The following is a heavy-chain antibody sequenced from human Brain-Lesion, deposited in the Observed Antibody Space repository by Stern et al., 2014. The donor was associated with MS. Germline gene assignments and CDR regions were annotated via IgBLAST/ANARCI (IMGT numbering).Heavy chain of an antibody. Sequence: QVQLVQSGPGLVKPSQTLSLSCTVSGGSISSGGYYWSWIRQPAGKGLEWIGRIFNSGSTSYKPPLKSRVTISIDPSKNQFPLRLNSMTAADTAVYYCARGRVVPGFQYYATDVWGQGTTVIVSS. D-gene: IGHD2-2*01. J-gene: IGHJ6*02. CDR2: IFNSGST. V-gene: IGHV4-61*02. CDR1: GGSISSGGYY. CDR3: ARGRVVPGFQYYATDV.